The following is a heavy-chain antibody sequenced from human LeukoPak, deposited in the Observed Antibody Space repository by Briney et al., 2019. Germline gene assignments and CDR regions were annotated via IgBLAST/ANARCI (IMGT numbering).Heavy chain of an antibody. CDR1: GFTFRNYV. J-gene: IGHJ4*02. D-gene: IGHD3-10*01. Sequence: GGSLRLSCAASGFTFRNYVIHWVHQAPGKGLEWVAVTSSDLNVKLYADSVKGRFTISRDNSRSTLYLQMNSLRPEDTAIYYCAREGYYGSGSPPSLYFDYWGQGTLVTVSS. CDR2: TSSDLNVK. CDR3: AREGYYGSGSPPSLYFDY. V-gene: IGHV3-30-3*01.